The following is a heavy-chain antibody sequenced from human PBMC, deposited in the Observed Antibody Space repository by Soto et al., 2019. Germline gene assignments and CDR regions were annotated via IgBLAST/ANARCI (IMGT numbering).Heavy chain of an antibody. D-gene: IGHD6-19*01. V-gene: IGHV3-30*18. CDR2: ISYDGNNK. J-gene: IGHJ4*02. CDR1: GFTFSSYG. CDR3: AKDERYSSGWYELDY. Sequence: QVQLVESGGGVVQPGRSLRLSCAASGFTFSSYGMHWVRQAPGKGLEWVAVISYDGNNKYYADSVKGRFTISRDNSKNTLYLQMNGLRAEETAVYYCAKDERYSSGWYELDYWGQGTLVTVSS.